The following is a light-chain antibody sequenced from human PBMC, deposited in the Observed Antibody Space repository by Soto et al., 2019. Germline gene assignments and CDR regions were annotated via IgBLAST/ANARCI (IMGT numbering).Light chain of an antibody. V-gene: IGKV3-20*01. CDR3: QQYGGSPFT. J-gene: IGKJ3*01. CDR2: AAS. CDR1: QSVSVNS. Sequence: EIVLTQSPGTLSLSPGERATLSSRASQSVSVNSLAWYQQKGGQAPRLLIYAASTRATGVPDRFSGSGSGTDFALTISRLETEDFAVYYCQQYGGSPFTFGPGTKWISN.